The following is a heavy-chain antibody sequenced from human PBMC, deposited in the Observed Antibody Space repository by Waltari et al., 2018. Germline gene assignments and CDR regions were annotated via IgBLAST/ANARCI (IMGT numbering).Heavy chain of an antibody. CDR1: GGSISSGDYF. Sequence: QVQLQESGPGLVKPSQTLSLTCTVSGGSISSGDYFCSWIRQPPGKGLAWIGYIYYSGRTYYNPALKSRVTISVDTSKNQFSLKLSSVTAADTAVYYCATGLRFLDPFDYWGQGTLVTVSS. J-gene: IGHJ4*02. CDR2: IYYSGRT. CDR3: ATGLRFLDPFDY. D-gene: IGHD3-3*01. V-gene: IGHV4-30-4*08.